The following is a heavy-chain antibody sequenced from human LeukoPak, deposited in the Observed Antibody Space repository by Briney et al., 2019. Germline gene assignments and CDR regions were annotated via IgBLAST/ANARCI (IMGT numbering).Heavy chain of an antibody. J-gene: IGHJ4*02. D-gene: IGHD5-24*01. CDR1: GGSFSGYY. V-gene: IGHV4-34*01. Sequence: PSETLSLTCAVYGGSFSGYYWSWIRQPPGKGLEWIGSIYHTGRTYYNPSLKSRVTISVDTSKNQFSLKLSSVTAADTAVYYCASLGYRGFDYWGQGTLVTVSS. CDR2: IYHTGRT. CDR3: ASLGYRGFDY.